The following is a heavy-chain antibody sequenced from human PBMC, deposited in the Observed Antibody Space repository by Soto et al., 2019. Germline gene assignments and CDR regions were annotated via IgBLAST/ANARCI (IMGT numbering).Heavy chain of an antibody. D-gene: IGHD3-10*01. CDR2: ISSSSSYI. CDR3: ARGFYGSGSYSY. J-gene: IGHJ4*02. Sequence: PGGSLSLSWAASGFTFSSYSMNWVSKAPGKGLEWVSSISSSSSYIYYADSVKGRFTISRDNAKNSLYLQMNSLRAEDTAVYYCARGFYGSGSYSYWGQGTLVTVSS. CDR1: GFTFSSYS. V-gene: IGHV3-21*01.